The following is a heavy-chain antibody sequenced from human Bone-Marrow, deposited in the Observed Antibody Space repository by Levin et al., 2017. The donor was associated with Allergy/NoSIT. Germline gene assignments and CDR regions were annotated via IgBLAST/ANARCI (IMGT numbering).Heavy chain of an antibody. Sequence: ASETLSLTCAVYGGSFSGYYWSWIRQPPGKGLEWIGEINHSGSTNYNPSLKSRVTISVDTSKNQFSLKLSSVTAADTAVYYCARVMTTVTNYYYYYMDVWGKGTTVTVSS. D-gene: IGHD4-17*01. CDR2: INHSGST. V-gene: IGHV4-34*01. CDR1: GGSFSGYY. CDR3: ARVMTTVTNYYYYYMDV. J-gene: IGHJ6*03.